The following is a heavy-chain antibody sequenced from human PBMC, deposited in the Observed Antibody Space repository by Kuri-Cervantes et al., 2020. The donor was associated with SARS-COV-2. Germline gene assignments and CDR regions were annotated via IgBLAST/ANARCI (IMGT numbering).Heavy chain of an antibody. Sequence: GESLKISCAASGFTFSSYNMHWVRQPPGKGLEWVAIISFYRHDAHYADSVKGRFTISRDNSKNTLYLQMDSLTTDDTAVYYCARESSSSLNYYYGMDIWGQGTSVTVSS. D-gene: IGHD6-6*01. CDR1: GFTFSSYN. CDR3: ARESSSSLNYYYGMDI. J-gene: IGHJ6*02. V-gene: IGHV3-30*04. CDR2: ISFYRHDA.